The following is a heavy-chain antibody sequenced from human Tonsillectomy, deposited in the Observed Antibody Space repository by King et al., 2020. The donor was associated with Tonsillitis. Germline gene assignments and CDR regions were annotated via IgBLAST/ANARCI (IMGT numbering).Heavy chain of an antibody. Sequence: QLVQSGGGLVQPGGSLRLSCAASGFTFSRNSMNWVRQSPGKGPEWVSAISESGRTIYYADSVKGRFTISRDNAKNSLYLQMNSLRAGDAALYYCARDLGIDTYWDWYFDLWGRGTLVTVSS. CDR3: ARDLGIDTYWDWYFDL. V-gene: IGHV3-48*01. J-gene: IGHJ2*01. D-gene: IGHD7-27*01. CDR1: GFTFSRNS. CDR2: ISESGRTI.